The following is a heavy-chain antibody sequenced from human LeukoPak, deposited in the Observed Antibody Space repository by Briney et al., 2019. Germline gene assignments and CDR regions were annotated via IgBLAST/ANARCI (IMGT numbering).Heavy chain of an antibody. CDR1: GFTFTSSA. V-gene: IGHV1-58*02. CDR2: IVVGSGNT. J-gene: IGHJ6*03. D-gene: IGHD3-10*01. Sequence: ASVKVSCKASGFTFTSSAMQWVRQARGQRLEWIGWIVVGSGNTNYAQKFQERVTITRDMSTSTAYMELSSLRSEDTAVYYCAIPYYGSGSYRPRYYYMDVWGKGTTVTVSS. CDR3: AIPYYGSGSYRPRYYYMDV.